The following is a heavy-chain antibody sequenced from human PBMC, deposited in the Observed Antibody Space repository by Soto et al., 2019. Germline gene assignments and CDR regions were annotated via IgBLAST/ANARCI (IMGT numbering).Heavy chain of an antibody. CDR2: ISYDGSNK. D-gene: IGHD1-1*01. CDR3: ARDLLVQLERLHYYYGMDV. Sequence: GGSLRLSCAASGFTFSSYAMHWVRQAPGKGLEWVAVISYDGSNKYYADSVKGRFTISRDNSKNTLYLKMNSLRAEDTAVYYCARDLLVQLERLHYYYGMDVWGQGTTVTVSS. V-gene: IGHV3-30-3*01. J-gene: IGHJ6*02. CDR1: GFTFSSYA.